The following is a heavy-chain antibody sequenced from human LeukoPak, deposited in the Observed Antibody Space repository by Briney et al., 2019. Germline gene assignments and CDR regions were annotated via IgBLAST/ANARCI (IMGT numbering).Heavy chain of an antibody. Sequence: SETLSLTSNVSGGAIVDYYGMWVGEAPGVGFGFIWFVCYTGSTSYNPSLNSRLTTSVDTSKNQFSLKLNSVTTADTAVYYCARRSPSYLPRPIGGWFDPWGQGILVTVSS. CDR1: GGAIVDYY. CDR2: VCYTGST. D-gene: IGHD3-16*02. CDR3: ARRSPSYLPRPIGGWFDP. J-gene: IGHJ5*02. V-gene: IGHV4-59*08.